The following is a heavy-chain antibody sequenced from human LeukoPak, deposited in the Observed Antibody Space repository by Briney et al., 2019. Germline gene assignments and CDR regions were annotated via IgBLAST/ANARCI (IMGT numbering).Heavy chain of an antibody. Sequence: GGSLRLSCAASGFTFSDYYMSWIRQAPGKGLEWVSYISSSGTSRYNADSVKGRFTISRDNSRTTLYLQMNYLRADDTALYYCAKTRIYYSDGNGVYYLDMRGQGTLVTVSS. J-gene: IGHJ4*02. CDR3: AKTRIYYSDGNGVYYLDM. CDR1: GFTFSDYY. CDR2: ISSSGTSR. D-gene: IGHD3-22*01. V-gene: IGHV3-11*01.